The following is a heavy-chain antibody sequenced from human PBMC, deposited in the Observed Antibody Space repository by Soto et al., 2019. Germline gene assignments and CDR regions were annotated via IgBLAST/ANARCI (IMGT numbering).Heavy chain of an antibody. CDR3: ARGRGYSYGLDP. D-gene: IGHD5-18*01. Sequence: SETLSLTCGVSVDTISTGGYSWAWIRQPPGKGLEWIGLTYHSGNPYYSPSLKSRVAISLDTSKNQFSLRLSSVTAADTAVYYCARGRGYSYGLDPWGQGTLVTVPQ. V-gene: IGHV4-30-2*05. J-gene: IGHJ5*02. CDR2: TYHSGNP. CDR1: VDTISTGGYS.